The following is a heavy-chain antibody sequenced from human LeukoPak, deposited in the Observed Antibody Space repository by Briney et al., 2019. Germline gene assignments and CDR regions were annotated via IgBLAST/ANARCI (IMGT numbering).Heavy chain of an antibody. CDR1: GFTFSSYW. CDR2: IKQDGSEK. J-gene: IGHJ4*02. Sequence: PGGSLRLSCAASGFTFSSYWMSWVRQAPGKGLEWVANIKQDGSEKYYVDSVKGRFTISRDNAKNSLYLQMNSLRAEDTAVYYCARANVAVAGPYFDYWGQGTLVTVSS. D-gene: IGHD6-19*01. V-gene: IGHV3-7*03. CDR3: ARANVAVAGPYFDY.